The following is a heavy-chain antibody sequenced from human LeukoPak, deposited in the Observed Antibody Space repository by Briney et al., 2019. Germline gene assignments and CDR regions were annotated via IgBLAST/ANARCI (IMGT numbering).Heavy chain of an antibody. D-gene: IGHD3-22*01. CDR3: ARDPYYYDSSGYYSDWFDP. J-gene: IGHJ5*02. Sequence: ASVKVSCKASGYTFTGYYMHWVRQAPGQGLEWMGWNNPNSGGTNYAEKFQGRVTMTRDTSISTAYMELSRLRSDDTAVYYCARDPYYYDSSGYYSDWFDPWGQGTLVTVSS. V-gene: IGHV1-2*02. CDR2: NNPNSGGT. CDR1: GYTFTGYY.